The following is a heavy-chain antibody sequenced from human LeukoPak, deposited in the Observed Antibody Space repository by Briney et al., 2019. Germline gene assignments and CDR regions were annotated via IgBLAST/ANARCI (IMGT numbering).Heavy chain of an antibody. V-gene: IGHV3-48*04. CDR2: ISSRSRTI. D-gene: IGHD4-23*01. Sequence: PGGSLRLSCAASGFTFSSYSMNWVRQAPGKGLEWVSYISSRSRTIYYADSVKGRFTMSRDNAKNLVFLQMNSLRVEDTAVYYCARTKWQLPWTWGQGTQVTVSS. CDR1: GFTFSSYS. J-gene: IGHJ5*02. CDR3: ARTKWQLPWT.